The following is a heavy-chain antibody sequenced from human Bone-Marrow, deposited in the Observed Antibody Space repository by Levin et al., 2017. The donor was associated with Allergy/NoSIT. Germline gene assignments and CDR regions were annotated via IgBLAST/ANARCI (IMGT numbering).Heavy chain of an antibody. V-gene: IGHV4-30-4*01. D-gene: IGHD3-10*01. CDR3: ARCSVVRGVTYYFDY. J-gene: IGHJ4*02. CDR2: IYYSGDT. Sequence: PGRGLEWIGFIYYSGDTYYIPSLRSRLTMSVDTSKNQFSLRLSSLTAAETAVYYCARCSVVRGVTYYFDYWGQGTLVTVSS.